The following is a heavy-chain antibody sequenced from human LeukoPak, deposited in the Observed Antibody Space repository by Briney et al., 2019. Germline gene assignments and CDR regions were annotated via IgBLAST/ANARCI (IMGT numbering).Heavy chain of an antibody. D-gene: IGHD6-19*01. V-gene: IGHV3-7*01. CDR3: ARASAVAGTRDY. CDR1: GFSFSSYW. Sequence: GGSLRLSCTASGFSFSSYWMSWVRQAPGKGLEWVANIKPDGSEKYYVDSVKGRFTISRDNAKNSLYLQMNSLRAEDSALYYCARASAVAGTRDYWGQGTLVTVSS. CDR2: IKPDGSEK. J-gene: IGHJ4*02.